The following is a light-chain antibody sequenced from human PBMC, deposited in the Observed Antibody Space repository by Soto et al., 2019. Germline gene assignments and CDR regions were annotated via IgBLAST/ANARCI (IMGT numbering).Light chain of an antibody. CDR3: PPCDDSLNAYV. J-gene: IGLJ1*01. CDR2: LDT. CDR1: SSNIGTFY. V-gene: IGLV1-47*02. Sequence: QSVLTQPPSAASTPGQRVTLSCSGSSSNIGTFYVYWYQHLPGTAPRLLIYLDTQRPSGVPDRFSGSKSGTSASLAISGLRSEHEGNYYCPPCDDSLNAYVFATGTKVTVL.